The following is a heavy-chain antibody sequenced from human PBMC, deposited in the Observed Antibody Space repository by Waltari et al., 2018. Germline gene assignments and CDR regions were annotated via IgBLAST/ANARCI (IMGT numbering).Heavy chain of an antibody. J-gene: IGHJ4*02. Sequence: EVQLVESGGGLVQPGRSLRLSCAASGFTFDDYAMHWVRQAPGMGLEWLSGSSWNSGSIGYADSVKGRFTISRDNAKKSLYLQMNSLRAEDTALYYCAKDGEWELQYYFDYWGQGTLVTVSS. CDR3: AKDGEWELQYYFDY. CDR2: SSWNSGSI. D-gene: IGHD1-26*01. CDR1: GFTFDDYA. V-gene: IGHV3-9*01.